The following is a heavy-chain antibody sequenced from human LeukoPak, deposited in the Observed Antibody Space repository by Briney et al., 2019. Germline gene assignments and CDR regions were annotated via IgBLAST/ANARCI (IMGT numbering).Heavy chain of an antibody. CDR1: GYTFTGYY. Sequence: ASVKVSCKASGYTFTGYYMHWVRQAPGQGLEWMGWINPNSGGTNYAQKFQGRVTMTRDTSISTAYMELSRLRSDDTAVYYCASCLYDYVWGSYRCGVFDYWGQGTLVTVSS. J-gene: IGHJ4*02. V-gene: IGHV1-2*02. D-gene: IGHD3-16*02. CDR3: ASCLYDYVWGSYRCGVFDY. CDR2: INPNSGGT.